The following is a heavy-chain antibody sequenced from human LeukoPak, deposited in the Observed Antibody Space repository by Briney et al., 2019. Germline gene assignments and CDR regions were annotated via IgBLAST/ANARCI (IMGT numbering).Heavy chain of an antibody. CDR1: GFTVSSNY. J-gene: IGHJ4*02. D-gene: IGHD1-26*01. V-gene: IGHV3-23*01. CDR2: ISGSGDST. Sequence: GGSLRLSCAASGFTVSSNYMSWVRRAPGKGLEWVSAISGSGDSTYYADSVKGRFTTSRDNSKNTLYLQMNSLRAEDTAVYYCAKDRWELPTVAFDFWGQGTLVTVSS. CDR3: AKDRWELPTVAFDF.